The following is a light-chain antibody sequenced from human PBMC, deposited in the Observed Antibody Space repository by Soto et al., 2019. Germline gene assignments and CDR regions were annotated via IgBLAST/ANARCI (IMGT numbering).Light chain of an antibody. Sequence: QSVLTQPPSVSAAPGQKVTISCSGSSSNIGNNYVSWYQQLPGTAPKLLIYDSNKRPSGIPDRFSGSKSGTSATLGITGLQTGDEADYYCGTWDSSLSAVVFGGGTKLTV. J-gene: IGLJ2*01. CDR2: DSN. V-gene: IGLV1-51*01. CDR1: SSNIGNNY. CDR3: GTWDSSLSAVV.